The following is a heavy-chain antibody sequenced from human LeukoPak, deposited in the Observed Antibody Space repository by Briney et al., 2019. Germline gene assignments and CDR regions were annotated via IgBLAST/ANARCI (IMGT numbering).Heavy chain of an antibody. J-gene: IGHJ3*02. CDR2: ISSSSSTI. D-gene: IGHD2-2*01. CDR3: ARDPRGYCSTTSCQGNAFDI. Sequence: GGSLRLSCAASGFAFSSYSMNWVRQAPGKGLEWVSYISSSSSTIYYADSVKGRFTISRDNAKNSLYLQMNSLRAEDTAVYYCARDPRGYCSTTSCQGNAFDIWGQGTLVTVSS. V-gene: IGHV3-48*04. CDR1: GFAFSSYS.